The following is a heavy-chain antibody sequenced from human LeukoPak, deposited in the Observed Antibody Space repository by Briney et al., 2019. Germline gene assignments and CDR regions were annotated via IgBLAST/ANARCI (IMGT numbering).Heavy chain of an antibody. CDR1: GFTFSSYA. D-gene: IGHD6-13*01. CDR3: VRESPVAAVGRSWFFA. V-gene: IGHV3-23*01. CDR2: VSGSNGNT. Sequence: PGGSLRLSCAASGFTFSSYAMSWVRQAQGEGLEWVSTVSGSNGNTHYADSVKGRFTISRDNSKNTLYLQMNSLRAEDTAVYYCVRESPVAAVGRSWFFARGQGGLLTVAS. J-gene: IGHJ5*02.